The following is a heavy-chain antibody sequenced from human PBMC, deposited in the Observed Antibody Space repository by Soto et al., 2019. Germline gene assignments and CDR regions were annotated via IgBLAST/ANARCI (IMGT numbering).Heavy chain of an antibody. Sequence: QVQLMQSGAEVKKPGASVKVSCKASGDTFTEYYIHWVRQAPGQGLELMGTVNPSGGHTTYAQHLLGRVTMTRDTSTSTLSMELTSLTSEDTAVYYCASGGHVVVVIAALDYWGQGTLVTVSS. D-gene: IGHD2-21*01. CDR1: GDTFTEYY. CDR2: VNPSGGHT. J-gene: IGHJ4*02. V-gene: IGHV1-46*01. CDR3: ASGGHVVVVIAALDY.